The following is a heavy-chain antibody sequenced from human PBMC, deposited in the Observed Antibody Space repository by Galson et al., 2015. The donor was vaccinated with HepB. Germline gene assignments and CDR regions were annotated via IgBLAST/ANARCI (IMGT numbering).Heavy chain of an antibody. CDR1: GFTFSSYG. D-gene: IGHD6-19*01. CDR3: AAAVAGTRAPIDY. V-gene: IGHV3-30*03. J-gene: IGHJ4*02. Sequence: SLRLSCAASGFTFSSYGMHWVRQAPGKGLEWVADISYDGVNKFYPDSVKGRFTISRDNSKNTLYLQMNSLRAEDTAVYYCAAAVAGTRAPIDYWGQGTLVTVSS. CDR2: ISYDGVNK.